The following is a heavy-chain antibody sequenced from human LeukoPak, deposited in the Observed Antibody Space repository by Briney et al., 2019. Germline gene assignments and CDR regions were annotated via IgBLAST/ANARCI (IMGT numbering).Heavy chain of an antibody. V-gene: IGHV6-1*01. Sequence: SQTLSLTCAISGDSVPSNNATWNWIRQSPSRGLEWLGRTYYRSKWYSDYALSVKSRLSINPDTSKNQFSLRLRSVTPEDTAMYYCARDFDYWGQGTLVTVSS. CDR3: ARDFDY. CDR1: GDSVPSNNAT. CDR2: TYYRSKWYS. J-gene: IGHJ4*02.